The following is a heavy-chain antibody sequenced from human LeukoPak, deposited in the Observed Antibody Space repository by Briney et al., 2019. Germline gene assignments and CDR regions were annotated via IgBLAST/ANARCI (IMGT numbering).Heavy chain of an antibody. D-gene: IGHD2-15*01. Sequence: VASVKVSCKASGGTFSSYTISWVRQAPGQGLEWMGRIIPILGIANYAQKFQGRVTITADKSTSTAYMELSGLRSEDTAVYYCARNAPGYCSGGSCYSGYYFDYWGQGTLVTVSS. CDR3: ARNAPGYCSGGSCYSGYYFDY. V-gene: IGHV1-69*02. CDR2: IIPILGIA. CDR1: GGTFSSYT. J-gene: IGHJ4*02.